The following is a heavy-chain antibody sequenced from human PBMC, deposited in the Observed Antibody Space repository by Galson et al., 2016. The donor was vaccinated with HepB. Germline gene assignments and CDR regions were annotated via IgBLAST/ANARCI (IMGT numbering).Heavy chain of an antibody. D-gene: IGHD3-10*01. J-gene: IGHJ2*01. V-gene: IGHV3-74*01. Sequence: SLRLSCAASGFTFSSYWMHWVRQAPGKGLVWVSRINSDGSSTSYADSVKDRFTISRDNAKNTLYLQMNSLRAEDTAVYYCARASLHMVRGVSQWYFDLWGRGTLVTVSS. CDR3: ARASLHMVRGVSQWYFDL. CDR1: GFTFSSYW. CDR2: INSDGSST.